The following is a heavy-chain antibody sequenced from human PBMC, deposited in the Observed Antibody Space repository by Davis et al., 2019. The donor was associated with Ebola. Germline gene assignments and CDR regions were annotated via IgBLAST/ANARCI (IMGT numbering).Heavy chain of an antibody. Sequence: ASVTVSCKASGYTFTSYGISWVRQAPGQGLEWMGWISAYNGNTNYAQKLQGRVTMTTDTSTSTAYMELRSLRSDDTAVYYCARRLGSGYQEDAFDIWGQGTMVTVSS. V-gene: IGHV1-18*01. J-gene: IGHJ3*02. CDR1: GYTFTSYG. D-gene: IGHD3-22*01. CDR3: ARRLGSGYQEDAFDI. CDR2: ISAYNGNT.